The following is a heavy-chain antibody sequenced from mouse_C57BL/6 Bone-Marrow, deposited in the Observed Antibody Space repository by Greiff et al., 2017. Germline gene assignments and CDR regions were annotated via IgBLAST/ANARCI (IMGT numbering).Heavy chain of an antibody. J-gene: IGHJ2*01. Sequence: VQLQQSGAELVRPGASVTLSCKASGYTFTDYEMNWVKQTPVHGLEWIGAIDPENGGTAYNQKFKVKAILSADKSSSTAYMELRSLTSEDSAVYYCTRNYCRGYCGKGTTLTVSS. CDR3: TRNYCRGY. V-gene: IGHV1-15*01. CDR2: IDPENGGT. CDR1: GYTFTDYE. D-gene: IGHD1-1*01.